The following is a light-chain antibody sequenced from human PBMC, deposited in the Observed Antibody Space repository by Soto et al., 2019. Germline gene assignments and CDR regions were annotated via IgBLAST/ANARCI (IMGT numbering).Light chain of an antibody. CDR1: SSNIGAGYD. Sequence: QSVLTQPPSVSGAPGQRVTISCIGSSSNIGAGYDVHWYQQFPGTAPKLLIHGNINRPSGVPDRFSGSKSGTSASLAITGLQAEDETDYYCQSYDSSLIALVFGGGTKLTVL. CDR2: GNI. V-gene: IGLV1-40*01. J-gene: IGLJ3*02. CDR3: QSYDSSLIALV.